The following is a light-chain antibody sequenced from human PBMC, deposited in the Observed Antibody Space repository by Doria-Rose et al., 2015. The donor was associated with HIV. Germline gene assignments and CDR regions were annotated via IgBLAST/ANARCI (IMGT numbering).Light chain of an antibody. CDR1: QGIGSF. CDR3: QQIHSYPIT. Sequence: DIQMTQSPSFLSASVGDRVTITCRAGQGIGSFLVWYQQKSGKAPELLIYSASTLQSGVPSGFSGSGSGTEFTLTISSLQPEDFGTFYCQQIHSYPITFGQGTRLEIK. CDR2: SAS. V-gene: IGKV1-9*01. J-gene: IGKJ5*01.